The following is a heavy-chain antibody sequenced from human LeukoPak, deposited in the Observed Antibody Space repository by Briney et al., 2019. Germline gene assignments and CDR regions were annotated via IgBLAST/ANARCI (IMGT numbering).Heavy chain of an antibody. J-gene: IGHJ1*01. V-gene: IGHV4-34*01. CDR2: INHSGST. Sequence: SETLSLTCAVYGRSFSGYYWSWIRQPPGKGLEWIGEINHSGSTNYNPSLKSRVTISVDTSKNQFSLKLSSVTAADTAVYYCARSSSSWYRGYFQHWGQGTLVTVSS. CDR1: GRSFSGYY. D-gene: IGHD6-13*01. CDR3: ARSSSSWYRGYFQH.